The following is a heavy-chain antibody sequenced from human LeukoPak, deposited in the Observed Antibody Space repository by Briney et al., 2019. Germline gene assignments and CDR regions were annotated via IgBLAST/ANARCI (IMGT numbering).Heavy chain of an antibody. CDR1: GFIFSSYE. V-gene: IGHV3-48*03. D-gene: IGHD2-2*01. CDR2: ISSSGSTI. CDR3: ARRGIVSVAKLGWVDP. J-gene: IGHJ5*02. Sequence: GGSLRLSCAASGFIFSSYEMNWVRQAPGKGLEWVSYISSSGSTIYYTDSVKGRFTISRDNAKNSLYLQINSLTAEDTAVYYCARRGIVSVAKLGWVDPWGQGTLVTVSS.